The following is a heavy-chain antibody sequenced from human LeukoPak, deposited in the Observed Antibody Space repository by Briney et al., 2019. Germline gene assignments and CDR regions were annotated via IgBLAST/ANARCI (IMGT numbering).Heavy chain of an antibody. CDR1: GFTFSSYW. CDR2: INPDGSST. CDR3: AKAELGVDTFFDY. Sequence: GGSLRLSCAASGFTFSSYWMHWVRQVPGKGLVWVSRINPDGSSTNYADSVKGRFTISRDNAKNTLYLQMNSLRAEDTAFYYCAKAELGVDTFFDYWGQGTLVTVSS. V-gene: IGHV3-74*01. D-gene: IGHD3-3*01. J-gene: IGHJ4*02.